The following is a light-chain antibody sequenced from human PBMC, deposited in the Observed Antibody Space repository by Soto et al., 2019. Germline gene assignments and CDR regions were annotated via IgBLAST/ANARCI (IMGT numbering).Light chain of an antibody. V-gene: IGKV3-11*01. CDR3: QQRKHWPPLT. J-gene: IGKJ4*01. Sequence: EVVLTQSPDILSLSPGERATLSCRASQGVDIYLAWYQQKPGQAPRLLIYDASNRATGIPTRFSGSGSGTDFTLTISSLEPEDFAVYYCQQRKHWPPLTFGGGTKVEIK. CDR1: QGVDIY. CDR2: DAS.